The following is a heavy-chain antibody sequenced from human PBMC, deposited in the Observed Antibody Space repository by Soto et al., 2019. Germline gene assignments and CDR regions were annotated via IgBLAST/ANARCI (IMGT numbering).Heavy chain of an antibody. Sequence: EVQLLESGGGLVQPGGSLRLSCAASGFTFSTYAMSWVRQAPGKGLEWVSSISGSGDSTYYADSVQGRFTISRDNSKNTLYLQMNRLRAEDTAVYYCARGSDYDYYYYMDAWGTGTTVSVSS. CDR3: ARGSDYDYYYYMDA. CDR2: ISGSGDST. D-gene: IGHD3-10*01. CDR1: GFTFSTYA. V-gene: IGHV3-23*01. J-gene: IGHJ6*03.